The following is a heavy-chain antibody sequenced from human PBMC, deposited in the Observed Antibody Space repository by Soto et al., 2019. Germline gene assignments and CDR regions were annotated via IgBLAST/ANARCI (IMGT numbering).Heavy chain of an antibody. J-gene: IGHJ6*03. V-gene: IGHV3-7*01. Sequence: PGGSLRLSCAASGFTFSSYWMSWVRQAPGKGLEWVANIKQDGSEKYYVDSVKGRFTISRDNAKNSLYLQMNSLRAEDTAVYYCARGYCSGGSCYSEKGDHYYYMDFWGKGTTVTVSS. CDR1: GFTFSSYW. D-gene: IGHD2-15*01. CDR3: ARGYCSGGSCYSEKGDHYYYMDF. CDR2: IKQDGSEK.